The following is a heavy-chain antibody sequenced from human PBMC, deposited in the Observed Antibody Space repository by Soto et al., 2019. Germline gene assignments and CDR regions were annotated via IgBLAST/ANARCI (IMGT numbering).Heavy chain of an antibody. CDR3: AKDTERVATSFDP. J-gene: IGHJ5*02. Sequence: QVQLVESGGGVVQRGRSLRLSCAASGFTFSSYGMHWVRQAPGKGLEWVAVISYDGSNKYYADSVKGRFTISRDNSKNTLYLQMNSLRAEDTAVYYCAKDTERVATSFDPWGQGTRVTVSS. D-gene: IGHD5-12*01. CDR2: ISYDGSNK. V-gene: IGHV3-30*18. CDR1: GFTFSSYG.